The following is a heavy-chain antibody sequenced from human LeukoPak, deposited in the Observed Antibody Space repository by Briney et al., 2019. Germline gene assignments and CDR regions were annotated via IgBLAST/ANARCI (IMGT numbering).Heavy chain of an antibody. J-gene: IGHJ4*02. V-gene: IGHV1-2*02. CDR3: ARLAAPQPFDY. Sequence: ASVKVSCKASGYTFTDNYIHWVRQAPGQGLEWMGWINPNSGGTNYAQKFQGRVTMTRDTSISTAYMELSRLRSDDTAVYYCARLAAPQPFDYWGQGTLVTVSS. D-gene: IGHD6-6*01. CDR2: INPNSGGT. CDR1: GYTFTDNY.